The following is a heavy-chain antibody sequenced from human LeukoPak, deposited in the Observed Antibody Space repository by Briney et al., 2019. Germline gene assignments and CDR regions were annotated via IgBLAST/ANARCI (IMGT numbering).Heavy chain of an antibody. D-gene: IGHD6-13*01. V-gene: IGHV3-23*01. CDR2: ISGSAGDT. Sequence: GGSLRLSCAASGFTLSSYAMSCVRQAPGKGLEWVSAISGSAGDTNYADSVKGRFTISRDKSKNMLYLQMNSLRGEDTAVYYCANAGYSSSWYGGSDIWGQGTMVTVS. J-gene: IGHJ3*02. CDR1: GFTLSSYA. CDR3: ANAGYSSSWYGGSDI.